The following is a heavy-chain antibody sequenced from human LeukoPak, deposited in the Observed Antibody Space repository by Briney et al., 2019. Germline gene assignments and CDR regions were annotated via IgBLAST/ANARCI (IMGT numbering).Heavy chain of an antibody. J-gene: IGHJ5*02. CDR1: GFTVSSNY. Sequence: AGGSLRLSCAASGFTVSSNYMSWVRQAPGKGLEWVSVIYSGGSTSYADPVKGRFTISRDNSKNTLYLQMNSLRAEDTAVYYCARDTPGGWFDPWGQGTLVTVSS. D-gene: IGHD3-10*01. V-gene: IGHV3-66*01. CDR3: ARDTPGGWFDP. CDR2: IYSGGST.